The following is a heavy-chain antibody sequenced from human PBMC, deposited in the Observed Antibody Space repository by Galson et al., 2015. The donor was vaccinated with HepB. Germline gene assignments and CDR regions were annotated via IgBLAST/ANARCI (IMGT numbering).Heavy chain of an antibody. Sequence: SETLSLTCAVYGGSFSGYYWSWIRQPPGKGLEWIGEINHSGSTNYNPSLKSRVTISVDTSKNQFSLKLSSVTAADTAVYYCARKGLATMRIWGQGTLVTVSS. CDR3: ARKGLATMRI. J-gene: IGHJ4*02. V-gene: IGHV4-34*01. D-gene: IGHD5-24*01. CDR2: INHSGST. CDR1: GGSFSGYY.